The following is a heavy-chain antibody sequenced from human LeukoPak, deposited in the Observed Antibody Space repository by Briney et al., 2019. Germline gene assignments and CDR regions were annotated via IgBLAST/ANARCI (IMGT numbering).Heavy chain of an antibody. D-gene: IGHD6-13*01. CDR2: INHSGST. CDR1: GGSFSGYY. J-gene: IGHJ4*02. V-gene: IGHV4-34*01. Sequence: SETLSLTCAVYGGSFSGYYWSWIRQPPGKGLEWIGEINHSGSTNYNPSLKSRVTISVDTSKNQFSLKLSSVTAADTAVYYCARGKGSAPYSSSWYLPFDYWGQGTLVTVSS. CDR3: ARGKGSAPYSSSWYLPFDY.